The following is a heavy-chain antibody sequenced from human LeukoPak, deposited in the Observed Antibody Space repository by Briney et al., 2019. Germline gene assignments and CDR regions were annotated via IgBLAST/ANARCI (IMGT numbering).Heavy chain of an antibody. CDR1: GLDFSSYS. CDR2: LSGSGGTT. D-gene: IGHD6-19*01. V-gene: IGHV3-23*01. J-gene: IGHJ4*02. Sequence: GGSLRLSCAASGLDFSSYSMSWVRQAPGEGLEWVSALSGSGGTTYYADSVKGRFTISRDNSKNTLYLQMNSLRAEDTAVYYCAKDLWIAVAGKVDYWGQGTLVTVSS. CDR3: AKDLWIAVAGKVDY.